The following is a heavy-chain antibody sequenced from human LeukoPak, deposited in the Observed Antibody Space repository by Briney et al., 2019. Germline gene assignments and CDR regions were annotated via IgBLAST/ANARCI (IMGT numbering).Heavy chain of an antibody. V-gene: IGHV3-21*01. D-gene: IGHD3-10*01. CDR1: GFTFSSYS. J-gene: IGHJ4*02. Sequence: WGSLRLSCAASGFTFSSYSMNWVRQAPGKGLEWVSSISSSSSYIYYADSVKGRFTISRDNAKNSLYLQMNSLRAEDTAVYYCARDSRFGHYFDYWGQGTLVTVSS. CDR2: ISSSSSYI. CDR3: ARDSRFGHYFDY.